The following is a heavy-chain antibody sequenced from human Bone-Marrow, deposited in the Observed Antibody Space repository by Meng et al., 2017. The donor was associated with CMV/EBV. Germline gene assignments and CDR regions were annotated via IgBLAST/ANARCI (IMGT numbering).Heavy chain of an antibody. J-gene: IGHJ4*02. V-gene: IGHV1-2*02. D-gene: IGHD3-22*01. Sequence: ASVKVSCKASGYTFTGYYMHWVRQAPGQGLEWMGWINPNSGGTNYAQKFQGRVTMTRDTSISTAYMELSRLRTDNTAVYYCARGEDYYDSSGYYVSWGQGTLVTVSS. CDR3: ARGEDYYDSSGYYVS. CDR1: GYTFTGYY. CDR2: INPNSGGT.